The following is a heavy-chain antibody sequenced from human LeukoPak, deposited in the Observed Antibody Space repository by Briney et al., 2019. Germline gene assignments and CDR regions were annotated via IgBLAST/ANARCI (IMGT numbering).Heavy chain of an antibody. D-gene: IGHD5-24*01. V-gene: IGHV3-30*04. CDR1: GFTFSSYA. CDR3: ARETRLDGYSKSFDY. J-gene: IGHJ4*02. CDR2: ISYDGSNK. Sequence: GGSLRLSCAASGFTFSSYAMHWVRQAPGKGLEWVAVISYDGSNKYYADSVKGRFTISRDNSKNTLYLQLNSLRAEDTAVYSCARETRLDGYSKSFDYWGQGTLVTVSS.